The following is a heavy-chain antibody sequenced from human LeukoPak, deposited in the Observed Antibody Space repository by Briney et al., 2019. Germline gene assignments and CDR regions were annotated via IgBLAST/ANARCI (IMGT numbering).Heavy chain of an antibody. CDR2: IIPIFGTA. V-gene: IGHV1-69*13. Sequence: SVKVSCKASGGTFSSYAISWVRQTPGQGLEWMGGIIPIFGTANYAQKFQGRVTITADESTSTAYMELSSLRSEDTAVYYCAKNPTDSSSWYGDYWGQGTLVTVSS. J-gene: IGHJ4*02. D-gene: IGHD6-13*01. CDR1: GGTFSSYA. CDR3: AKNPTDSSSWYGDY.